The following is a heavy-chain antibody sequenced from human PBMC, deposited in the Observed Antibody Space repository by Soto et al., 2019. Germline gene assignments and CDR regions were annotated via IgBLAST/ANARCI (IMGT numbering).Heavy chain of an antibody. CDR1: GFIFSTYD. CDR2: VTNTGDI. Sequence: PGGSLRLSCAASGFIFSTYDMHWVRQVTGQGLEWVASVTNTGDIHYSDSVRGRFTISRENANNFFYLQMNNLRAGDTAVYYCKMRDILDVWGQGTTVTVSS. D-gene: IGHD3-9*01. V-gene: IGHV3-13*01. CDR3: KMRDILDV. J-gene: IGHJ6*01.